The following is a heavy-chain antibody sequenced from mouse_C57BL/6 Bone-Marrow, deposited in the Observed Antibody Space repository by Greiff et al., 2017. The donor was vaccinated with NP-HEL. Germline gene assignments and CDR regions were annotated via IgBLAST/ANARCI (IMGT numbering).Heavy chain of an antibody. V-gene: IGHV1-7*01. CDR3: ARNGSSYPGWFAY. D-gene: IGHD1-1*01. CDR2: INPSSGYT. J-gene: IGHJ3*01. Sequence: QVQLKESGAELAKPGASVKLSCKASGYTFTSYWMHWVKQRPGQGLEWIGYINPSSGYTKYNQKFKDKATLTADKSSSTAYMQLSSLTYEDSAVYYCARNGSSYPGWFAYWGQGTLVTVSA. CDR1: GYTFTSYW.